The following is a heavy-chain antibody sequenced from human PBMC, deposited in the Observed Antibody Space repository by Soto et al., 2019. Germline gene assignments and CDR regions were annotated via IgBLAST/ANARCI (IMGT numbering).Heavy chain of an antibody. Sequence: PGGSLRLSCAASGFTFSSYSMNWVRQAPGKGLEWVSSISSSSSYIYYADSVKGRFTISRDNAKNSLYLQMNSLRAEDTAVYYCARDPLGGSGSYYVARAFDIWGQGTMVTVSS. V-gene: IGHV3-21*01. CDR2: ISSSSSYI. J-gene: IGHJ3*02. CDR1: GFTFSSYS. CDR3: ARDPLGGSGSYYVARAFDI. D-gene: IGHD1-26*01.